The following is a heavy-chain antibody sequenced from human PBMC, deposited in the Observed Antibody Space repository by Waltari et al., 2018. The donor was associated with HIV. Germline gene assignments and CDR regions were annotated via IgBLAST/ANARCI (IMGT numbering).Heavy chain of an antibody. CDR2: INHSGST. CDR3: AGSYRYAYGMDV. CDR1: GGSFSGYY. J-gene: IGHJ6*02. V-gene: IGHV4-34*01. D-gene: IGHD3-16*02. Sequence: QVQLQQWGAGLLKPSETLSLTCAVYGGSFSGYYWSWIRQPPGKGLEWIGEINHSGSTNYNPSLKSRVTISVDTSKNQFSLKLSSVTAADTAVYYCAGSYRYAYGMDVWGQGTTVTVSS.